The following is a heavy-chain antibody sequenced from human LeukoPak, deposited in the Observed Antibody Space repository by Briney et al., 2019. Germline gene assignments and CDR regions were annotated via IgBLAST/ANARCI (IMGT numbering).Heavy chain of an antibody. Sequence: GASVKVSCKASGYTITSYDINWVRQAPGQGLEWMGWMNPNSGNTDYAQKFQGRVTMTRNTSISTAYMELSSLRSEDTAVYYCARGQGEILTGYYEFDYWGQGTLVTVSS. CDR2: MNPNSGNT. CDR1: GYTITSYD. J-gene: IGHJ4*02. D-gene: IGHD3-9*01. CDR3: ARGQGEILTGYYEFDY. V-gene: IGHV1-8*01.